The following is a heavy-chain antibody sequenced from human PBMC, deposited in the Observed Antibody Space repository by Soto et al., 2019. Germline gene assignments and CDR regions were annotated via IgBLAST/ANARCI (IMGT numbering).Heavy chain of an antibody. J-gene: IGHJ6*02. CDR2: IIPIFGTA. V-gene: IGHV1-69*13. CDR1: GGTFSSYA. CDR3: ASNEPREGIYYYGMDV. Sequence: ASVKVSCKASGGTFSSYAISWVRQAPGQGLEWMGGIIPIFGTANYAQKFQGRVTITADESTSTAYMELSSLRSEDTAVYYCASNEPREGIYYYGMDVWGQGTTVTVSS. D-gene: IGHD1-1*01.